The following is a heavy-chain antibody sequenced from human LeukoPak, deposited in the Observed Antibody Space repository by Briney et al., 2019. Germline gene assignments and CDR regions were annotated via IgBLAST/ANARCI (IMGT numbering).Heavy chain of an antibody. CDR3: ARANGAVLRGEVDY. Sequence: ASVKVSCKASGYTFTSYGISWVRQAPGQGLEWMGWISAYNGNTNYAQKLQGRVTMTTDTSTSTAYMELRSLRSDDTAVYYCARANGAVLRGEVDYWGQGTLVTVSS. J-gene: IGHJ4*02. CDR1: GYTFTSYG. CDR2: ISAYNGNT. V-gene: IGHV1-18*01. D-gene: IGHD3-10*01.